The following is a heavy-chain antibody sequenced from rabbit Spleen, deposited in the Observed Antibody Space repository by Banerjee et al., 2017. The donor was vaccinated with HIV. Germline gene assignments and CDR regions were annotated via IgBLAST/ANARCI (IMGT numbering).Heavy chain of an antibody. Sequence: QEQLEESGGDLVKPGASLTLTCKASGFDLDSTYYMCWVRQAPGKGLEWIACIYTGDGTIYYASWAKGRFTISKTSSTTVALQMTSLAAADTATYFCARSNTGVYLGYLWGPGTLVTVS. CDR3: ARSNTGVYLGYL. V-gene: IGHV1S45*01. CDR1: GFDLDSTYY. CDR2: IYTGDGTI. D-gene: IGHD7-1*01. J-gene: IGHJ4*01.